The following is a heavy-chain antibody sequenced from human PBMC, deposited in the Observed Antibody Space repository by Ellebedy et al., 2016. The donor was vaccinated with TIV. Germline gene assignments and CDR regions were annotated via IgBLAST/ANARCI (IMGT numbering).Heavy chain of an antibody. V-gene: IGHV4-34*01. CDR2: INHSGST. CDR3: ASTPNDWRFDAFDI. J-gene: IGHJ3*02. Sequence: SETLSLXXAVYGGSFSGYYWSWIRQPPGKGLEWIGEINHSGSTNYNPSLKSRVTISVDTSKNQFSLKLSSVTAADTAVYYCASTPNDWRFDAFDIWGQGTMVTVSS. CDR1: GGSFSGYY. D-gene: IGHD1-1*01.